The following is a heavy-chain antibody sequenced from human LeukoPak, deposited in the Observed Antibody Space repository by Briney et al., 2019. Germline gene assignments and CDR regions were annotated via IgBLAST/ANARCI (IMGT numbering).Heavy chain of an antibody. D-gene: IGHD3-10*01. CDR2: IYTSGST. J-gene: IGHJ6*03. V-gene: IGHV4-61*02. CDR1: GGSISSGSYY. CDR3: ARDEYYYGSGSRRGMDV. Sequence: PSQTLSLTCTVSGGSISSGSYYWSWIRQPAGKGLEWIGRIYTSGSTKYNPSLKSRVTMSVDTSKNQFSLKLSSVTPADTAVYYCARDEYYYGSGSRRGMDVWGKGTTVTVSS.